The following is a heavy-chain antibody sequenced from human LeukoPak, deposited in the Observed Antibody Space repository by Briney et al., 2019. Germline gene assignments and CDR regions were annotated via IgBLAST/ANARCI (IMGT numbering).Heavy chain of an antibody. CDR3: ARKDGDY. Sequence: PSETLSLTCTVSGASISSYHRSWIRQPPGKGLEWIGYMYDSGNTNYNPSLKSRITMSLDTSKNQFSLKLSSVTAVDTAIYYCARKDGDYWGQGTLVTVSS. CDR1: GASISSYH. V-gene: IGHV4-59*01. D-gene: IGHD5-24*01. J-gene: IGHJ4*02. CDR2: MYDSGNT.